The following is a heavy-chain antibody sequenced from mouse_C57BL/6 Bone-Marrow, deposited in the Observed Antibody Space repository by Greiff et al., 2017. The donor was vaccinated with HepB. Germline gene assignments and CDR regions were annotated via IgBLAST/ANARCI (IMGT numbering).Heavy chain of an antibody. CDR1: GFTFSDAW. J-gene: IGHJ3*01. Sequence: EVKVVESGGGLVQPGGSMKLSCAASGFTFSDAWMDWVRQSPEKGLEWVAEIRNKANNHATYYAESVKGRFTISRDDSKSSVYLQMNSLRAEDTGIYYCTRPQLTGRWAWFAYWGQGTLVTVSA. V-gene: IGHV6-6*01. CDR2: IRNKANNHAT. D-gene: IGHD4-1*01. CDR3: TRPQLTGRWAWFAY.